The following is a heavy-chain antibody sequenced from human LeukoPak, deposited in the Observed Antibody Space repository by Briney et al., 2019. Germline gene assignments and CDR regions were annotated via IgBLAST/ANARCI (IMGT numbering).Heavy chain of an antibody. CDR3: ARGPPAKPGTGYYYGMDV. CDR1: GGSFSGYY. V-gene: IGHV4-34*01. D-gene: IGHD2-2*01. J-gene: IGHJ6*02. Sequence: SETLSLTCAVYGGSFSGYYWSWIRQPPGKGLEWIGEINHSGSTNYNPSLKSRVTISVDTSKNQFSLKLSSVTAADTAVYYCARGPPAKPGTGYYYGMDVWGQGTTVTVSS. CDR2: INHSGST.